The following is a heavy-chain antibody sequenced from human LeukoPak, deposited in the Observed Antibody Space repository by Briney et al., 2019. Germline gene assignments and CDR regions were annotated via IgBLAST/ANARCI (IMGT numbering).Heavy chain of an antibody. CDR1: GDSVSSYSAG. V-gene: IGHV6-1*01. CDR3: ARAPIAAALNFDS. D-gene: IGHD6-13*01. CDR2: TYYRSKWYI. Sequence: SQTLSLTCAISGDSVSSYSAGWNWIRQSPSRGLEWLGRTYYRSKWYIDYAVSVKSRITINPDTSKNQFSLQLNSVTPEDTAVYYCARAPIAAALNFDSWGQGTLVTVSS. J-gene: IGHJ4*02.